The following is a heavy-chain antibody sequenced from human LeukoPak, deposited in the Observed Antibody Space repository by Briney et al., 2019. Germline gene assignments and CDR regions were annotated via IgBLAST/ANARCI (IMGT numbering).Heavy chain of an antibody. V-gene: IGHV1-2*02. CDR2: INPNRGGT. CDR3: ARDAVNWRNYYYSMYV. J-gene: IGHJ6*03. Sequence: ASVKVSCTASGYTFTAYYMHSVRQAPGQGLEWMGWINPNRGGTKYAQKFQGRVTMTRDTSISTAYMELSRLRSDDTAVYYCARDAVNWRNYYYSMYVWGKGTTVTVSS. D-gene: IGHD1-20*01. CDR1: GYTFTAYY.